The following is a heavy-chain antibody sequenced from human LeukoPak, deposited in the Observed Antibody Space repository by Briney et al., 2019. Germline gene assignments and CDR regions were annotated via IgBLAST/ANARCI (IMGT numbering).Heavy chain of an antibody. V-gene: IGHV3-30*03. Sequence: GGSLRLSCAPSGFTFSRHGMHWVRQAPCKGLEWVAIISNDGSREYYAHSVEGRFTISRDNSKNTLYLQMDSLRAEDTAVYYCARDRAWNYFDYWGQGTLVTVSS. CDR2: ISNDGSRE. CDR1: GFTFSRHG. D-gene: IGHD3-3*01. CDR3: ARDRAWNYFDY. J-gene: IGHJ4*02.